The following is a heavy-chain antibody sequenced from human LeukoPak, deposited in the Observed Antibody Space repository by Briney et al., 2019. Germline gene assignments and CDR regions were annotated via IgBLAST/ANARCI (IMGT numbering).Heavy chain of an antibody. CDR3: ARTAYYDSRGGLDY. Sequence: SETLSLTCTVSGGSISSYYWSWIRQAPGKGLEWIGYMYYSGITNYNPSLKSRVTISVGTSKNQFSLKLSSVTAADTAVYYCARTAYYDSRGGLDYWGQGTLVTVSS. D-gene: IGHD3-22*01. CDR2: MYYSGIT. V-gene: IGHV4-59*08. J-gene: IGHJ4*02. CDR1: GGSISSYY.